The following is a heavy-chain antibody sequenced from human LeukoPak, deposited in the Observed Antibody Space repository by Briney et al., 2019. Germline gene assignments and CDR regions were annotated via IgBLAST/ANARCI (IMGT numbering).Heavy chain of an antibody. CDR1: GFIFSSYS. V-gene: IGHV3-21*01. CDR2: INDNSHYI. CDR3: VTGPWQAGPVEDY. D-gene: IGHD1-14*01. J-gene: IGHJ4*02. Sequence: PGESLRLSCEASGFIFSSYSMNWVRQAPGKGLEWISSINDNSHYIYYTDSVRGRFTTSRDNAKSSLYLQMNSLRAEDTAVYYCVTGPWQAGPVEDYWGQGTLVTVSS.